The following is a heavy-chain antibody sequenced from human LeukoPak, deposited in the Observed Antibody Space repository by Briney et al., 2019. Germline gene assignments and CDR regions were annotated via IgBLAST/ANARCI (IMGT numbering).Heavy chain of an antibody. Sequence: PRGALRLSPAPSLFTFNSYAMSWVRQAPGNGREWVSAISGSGGSTYYADSLKGRFTISRDNSKNTLYLQMNSLRAADTAVYYCARNGGYYCYYYYMDVWGKGTTVTVSS. J-gene: IGHJ6*03. CDR1: LFTFNSYA. V-gene: IGHV3-23*01. D-gene: IGHD1-26*01. CDR3: ARNGGYYCYYYYMDV. CDR2: ISGSGGST.